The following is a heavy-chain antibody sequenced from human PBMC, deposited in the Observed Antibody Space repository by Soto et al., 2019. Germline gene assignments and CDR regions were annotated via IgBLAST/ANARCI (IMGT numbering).Heavy chain of an antibody. CDR2: IYHSGST. Sequence: QLQLQESGSGLVKPSQTLSLTCAVSGGSISSGGYSWSWIRQPSGKGLEWIGYIYHSGSTYYNPSLKSRVTISVDRSKNQFSLKLSSVTAADTAVYYCATSSSSFYYFDYWGQGTLVTVSS. D-gene: IGHD6-6*01. J-gene: IGHJ4*02. CDR3: ATSSSSFYYFDY. CDR1: GGSISSGGYS. V-gene: IGHV4-30-2*01.